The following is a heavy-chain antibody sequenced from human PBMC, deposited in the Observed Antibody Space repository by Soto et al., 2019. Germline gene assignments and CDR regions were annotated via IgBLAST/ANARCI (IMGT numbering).Heavy chain of an antibody. Sequence: SETLSLTCTVSGVSISRYYWSWIRQPPGRRLEWIGYIDSNGGTSYNPSLQSRVTISIDTSTKQFFLKLSSVTAADTAVYYCVRQGFGRLHGLVDVWGQGTTVTVSS. V-gene: IGHV4-59*08. D-gene: IGHD3-10*01. CDR1: GVSISRYY. CDR3: VRQGFGRLHGLVDV. J-gene: IGHJ6*02. CDR2: IDSNGGT.